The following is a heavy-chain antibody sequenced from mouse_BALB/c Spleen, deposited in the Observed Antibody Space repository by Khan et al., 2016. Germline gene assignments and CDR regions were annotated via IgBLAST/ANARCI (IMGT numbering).Heavy chain of an antibody. CDR3: ARCELGLRLDYFDY. V-gene: IGHV3-2*02. CDR2: ISSSGNT. CDR1: GYSITSDYA. Sequence: EVQLQESGPGLVKPSHSLSLTCTVTGYSITSDYAWNWIRQFPGNKLEWRGYISSSGNTSYNPSLKSRIPITRDTSTNQFFLQLNSVTTEDTAPYYCARCELGLRLDYFDYWGQGTTLTVSS. D-gene: IGHD1-2*01. J-gene: IGHJ2*01.